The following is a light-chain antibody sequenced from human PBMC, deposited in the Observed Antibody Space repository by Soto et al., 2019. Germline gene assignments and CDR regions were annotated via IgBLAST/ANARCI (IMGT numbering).Light chain of an antibody. J-gene: IGLJ2*01. V-gene: IGLV2-14*01. CDR2: DVS. Sequence: QSVLTQPASVSGSPGQSITISCTGTSSDVGGYNYVSWYQQHPGKVPKLMIYDVSNRPSGVSNRFSASKSGNTASLTISGLQAEDEADYYCSSYTGSSSLVFGGGTKLTVL. CDR1: SSDVGGYNY. CDR3: SSYTGSSSLV.